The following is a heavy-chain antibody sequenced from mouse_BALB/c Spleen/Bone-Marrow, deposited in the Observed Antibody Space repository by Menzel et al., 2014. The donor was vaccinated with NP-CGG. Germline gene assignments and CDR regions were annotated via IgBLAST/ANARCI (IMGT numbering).Heavy chain of an antibody. CDR1: GFTFSSYA. D-gene: IGHD2-1*01. CDR2: ISSGGST. J-gene: IGHJ3*01. Sequence: EVQVVESGGGLAKPGGSLKLSCAASGFTFSSYAMSWVRQTPEKRLEWVASISSGGSTYYPDSVKGRFTISRDNARNILYLQMSSLRSEDTAMYYCARGGAGNWFAYWGQGTLVTVSA. CDR3: ARGGAGNWFAY. V-gene: IGHV5-6-5*01.